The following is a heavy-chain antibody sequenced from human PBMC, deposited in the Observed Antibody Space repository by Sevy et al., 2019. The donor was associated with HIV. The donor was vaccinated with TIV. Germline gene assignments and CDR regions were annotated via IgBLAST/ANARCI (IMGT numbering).Heavy chain of an antibody. CDR2: ISSRSSFT. CDR1: GFTFGDYY. CDR3: VRGAYDV. V-gene: IGHV3-11*06. J-gene: IGHJ3*01. Sequence: GGSLRLSCVGSGFTFGDYYISWIRQAPGKGLECVAYISSRSSFTNYTDSVRGRFTISRDNAKNEVFLQMNSLRAEDTGVYYCVRGAYDVWGQGTTVTVSS.